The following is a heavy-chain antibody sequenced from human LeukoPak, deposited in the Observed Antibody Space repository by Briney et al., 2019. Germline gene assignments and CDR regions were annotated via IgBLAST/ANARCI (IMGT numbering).Heavy chain of an antibody. Sequence: GGSLRLSCAASGFTFSSYAMTWVRQAPGKGLEWVSSISSSGGSTYYADSVKGRFTISRDNSKNTLYLQVNSLRAEDTAIYYCAKDLVTGSLDYWGQGTLVTVSS. CDR3: AKDLVTGSLDY. CDR1: GFTFSSYA. J-gene: IGHJ4*02. V-gene: IGHV3-23*01. D-gene: IGHD3-10*01. CDR2: ISSSGGST.